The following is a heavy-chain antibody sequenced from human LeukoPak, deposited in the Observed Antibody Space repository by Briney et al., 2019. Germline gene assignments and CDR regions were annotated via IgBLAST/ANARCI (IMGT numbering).Heavy chain of an antibody. V-gene: IGHV4-59*08. CDR3: ARNSRDGDNWEYHYFDY. CDR1: GGSISSYY. D-gene: IGHD5-24*01. CDR2: VYYSGST. J-gene: IGHJ4*02. Sequence: SETLSLTCTVSGGSISSYYWGWIRLPPGKGLEWIGYVYYSGSTNYNPSVKSRVTMSVDTSKNQFSLKLNSVTAADTAVYYCARNSRDGDNWEYHYFDYWGQGTLVTVSS.